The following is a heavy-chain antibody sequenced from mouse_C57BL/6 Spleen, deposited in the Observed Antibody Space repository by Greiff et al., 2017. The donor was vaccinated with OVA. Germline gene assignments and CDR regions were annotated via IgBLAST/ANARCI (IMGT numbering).Heavy chain of an antibody. Sequence: EVQLQQSGPELVKPGASVKISCKASGYTFTDYYMNWVKQSPGKSLEWIGDINPNNGGTSYNQKFKGKATLTVDKSSSTAYMELRSLTSEDAAVYYCAREANYYGSSYYFDYWGQGTTLTVSS. CDR3: AREANYYGSSYYFDY. D-gene: IGHD1-1*01. CDR1: GYTFTDYY. J-gene: IGHJ2*01. CDR2: INPNNGGT. V-gene: IGHV1-26*01.